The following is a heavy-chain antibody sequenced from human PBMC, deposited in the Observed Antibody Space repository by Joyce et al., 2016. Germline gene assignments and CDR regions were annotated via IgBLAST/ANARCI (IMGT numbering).Heavy chain of an antibody. V-gene: IGHV1-69*02. CDR3: AGTFNYPHHDGMDV. D-gene: IGHD5-24*01. Sequence: QVHLVQSGAEVKKSGSSVKVSCKASGGSFNKSTVSWVRQAPGQGLAWMGRIIPMLNMTNYAQEFQGRVTITADKSTTTAYMQLTGLRSDDTAVYFCAGTFNYPHHDGMDVWGQGTTVTVSS. CDR2: IIPMLNMT. CDR1: GGSFNKST. J-gene: IGHJ6*02.